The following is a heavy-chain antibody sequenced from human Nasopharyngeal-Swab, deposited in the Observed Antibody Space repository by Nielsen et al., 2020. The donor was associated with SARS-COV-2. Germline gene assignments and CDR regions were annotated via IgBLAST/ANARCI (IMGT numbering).Heavy chain of an antibody. CDR2: IYNSGST. Sequence: SETLSLTCTVSGGSISSYYWNWIRQPPGKGLEWIGYIYNSGSTNYNPSLKSRVTISVDTSKNQFSLKLTSVTAADTAVYYCARARALMSIAAAVDYWGQGTLVTVSS. CDR1: GGSISSYY. V-gene: IGHV4-59*01. D-gene: IGHD6-13*01. J-gene: IGHJ4*02. CDR3: ARARALMSIAAAVDY.